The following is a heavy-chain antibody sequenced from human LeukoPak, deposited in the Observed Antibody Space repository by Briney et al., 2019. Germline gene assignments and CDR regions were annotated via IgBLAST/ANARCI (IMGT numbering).Heavy chain of an antibody. Sequence: GGSLRLSCAASGFTFSSYAMSWVRQAPGKGLEWVAVIWYDGSNKYYADSVKGRFTISRDNSKNTLYLQMNSLRAEDTAVYYCARGVAYCSSTSCPLGYWGQGTLVTVSS. D-gene: IGHD2-2*01. J-gene: IGHJ4*02. V-gene: IGHV3-33*08. CDR3: ARGVAYCSSTSCPLGY. CDR2: IWYDGSNK. CDR1: GFTFSSYA.